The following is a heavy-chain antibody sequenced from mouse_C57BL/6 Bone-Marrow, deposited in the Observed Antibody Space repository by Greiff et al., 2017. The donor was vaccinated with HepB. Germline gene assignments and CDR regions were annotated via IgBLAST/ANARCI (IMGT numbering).Heavy chain of an antibody. CDR3: ASRGFITTVVD. CDR2: IYPRSGNT. V-gene: IGHV1-81*01. Sequence: VKLMESGAELARPGASVKLSCKASGYTFTSYGISWVKQRTGQGLEWIGEIYPRSGNTYYNEKFKGKATLTADKSSSTAYMELRSLTSEDSAVYFCASRGFITTVVDWGQGTTLTVSS. CDR1: GYTFTSYG. D-gene: IGHD1-1*01. J-gene: IGHJ2*01.